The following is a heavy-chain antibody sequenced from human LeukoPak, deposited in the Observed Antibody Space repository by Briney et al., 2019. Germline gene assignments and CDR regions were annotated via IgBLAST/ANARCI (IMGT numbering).Heavy chain of an antibody. V-gene: IGHV1-3*01. CDR3: ARAAAAAAGTGPFDY. Sequence: ASVTVSCKASGYTFTSYAMHWVRQAPGQRLEWMGWINAGNGNTKYSQKFQGRVTITRDTSASTAYMELSSLRSEDTAVYYCARAAAAAAGTGPFDYWGQGTLVTVSS. J-gene: IGHJ4*02. CDR2: INAGNGNT. CDR1: GYTFTSYA. D-gene: IGHD6-13*01.